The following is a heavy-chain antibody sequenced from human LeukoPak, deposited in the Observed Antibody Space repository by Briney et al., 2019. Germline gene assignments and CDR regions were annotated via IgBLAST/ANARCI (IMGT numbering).Heavy chain of an antibody. Sequence: PGGSLRLSCVASGFTFSGSVMHWVRQASGKGLEGVGRIRSKAYSYATAYAASVKGRFTISRDDSKNTAYLQMNSLRTEDTAVYYCTRLWGDCGGDCYSHDFWGQGALVTVS. V-gene: IGHV3-73*01. D-gene: IGHD2-21*02. CDR3: TRLWGDCGGDCYSHDF. CDR2: IRSKAYSYAT. CDR1: GFTFSGSV. J-gene: IGHJ4*02.